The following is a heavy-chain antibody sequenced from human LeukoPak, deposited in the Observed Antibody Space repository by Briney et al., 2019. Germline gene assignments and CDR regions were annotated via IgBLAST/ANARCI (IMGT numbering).Heavy chain of an antibody. J-gene: IGHJ4*01. CDR3: ARRNYYGSGRYLNY. D-gene: IGHD3-10*01. CDR2: ISSTGTTI. V-gene: IGHV3-11*01. Sequence: GGCLRLSCAASGVSFSDDYMSWIRQGPGRGLGWVFYISSTGTTISYADSVKGRFTISRDNATNSLYLHMNSPRAEDTAVYYCARRNYYGSGRYLNYWGQGTLVTVSS. CDR1: GVSFSDDY.